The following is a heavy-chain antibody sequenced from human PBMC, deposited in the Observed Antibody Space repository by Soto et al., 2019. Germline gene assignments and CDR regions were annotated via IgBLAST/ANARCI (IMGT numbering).Heavy chain of an antibody. CDR1: GGSISSYY. V-gene: IGHV4-59*01. Sequence: QVQLQESGPGLVKPSETLSLTCTVSGGSISSYYWSWIRQPPGKGLEWIGFIYYSGNNNYNPSLKSRVTISVDTSKNQFSLKLSSVTAADTAVYYCARTLFGWGIWFDPWGQGTLVTVSS. CDR3: ARTLFGWGIWFDP. D-gene: IGHD3-10*02. J-gene: IGHJ5*02. CDR2: IYYSGNN.